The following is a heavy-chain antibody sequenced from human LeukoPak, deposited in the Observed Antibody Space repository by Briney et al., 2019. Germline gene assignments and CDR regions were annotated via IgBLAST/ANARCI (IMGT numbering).Heavy chain of an antibody. CDR3: VRDYYGGGNY. Sequence: PGGSLRLSCAASGFTFSSYAMHWVRQAPGKGLEWVAVVSYDGSNKYYADSVKGRFTISRDNSKNTLYLQMNSLRAEDTAVYYCVRDYYGGGNYWGQGTLVTVSS. CDR1: GFTFSSYA. V-gene: IGHV3-30-3*01. J-gene: IGHJ4*02. D-gene: IGHD4-17*01. CDR2: VSYDGSNK.